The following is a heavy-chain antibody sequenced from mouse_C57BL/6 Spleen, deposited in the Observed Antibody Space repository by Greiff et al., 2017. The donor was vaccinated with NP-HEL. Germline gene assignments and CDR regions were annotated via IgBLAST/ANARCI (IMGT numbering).Heavy chain of an antibody. D-gene: IGHD2-5*01. CDR2: IYPGDGDT. J-gene: IGHJ2*01. Sequence: QVQLQQSGPELVKPGASVKISCKASGYAFSSSWMNWVKQRPGKGLEWIGRIYPGDGDTNYNGKFKGKATLTADKSSSTAYMQLSSLTSEDSAVYFCAREKGMYYSNYGDFDYWGQGTTLTVSS. V-gene: IGHV1-82*01. CDR1: GYAFSSSW. CDR3: AREKGMYYSNYGDFDY.